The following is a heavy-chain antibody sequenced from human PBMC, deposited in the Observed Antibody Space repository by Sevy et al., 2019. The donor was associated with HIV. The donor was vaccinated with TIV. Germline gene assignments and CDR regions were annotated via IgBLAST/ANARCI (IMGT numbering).Heavy chain of an antibody. V-gene: IGHV3-53*01. CDR1: GLSVSRNY. D-gene: IGHD7-27*01. CDR2: IYAGGST. Sequence: GGSLRLSCAASGLSVSRNYLRWVRQAPGKGLEWVSVIYAGGSTYYADSVKGRFTVSRDKAKNTWYYQMNSLRAEDTAVYYCACQLGIGAFDIWGQGTMVTVSS. J-gene: IGHJ3*02. CDR3: ACQLGIGAFDI.